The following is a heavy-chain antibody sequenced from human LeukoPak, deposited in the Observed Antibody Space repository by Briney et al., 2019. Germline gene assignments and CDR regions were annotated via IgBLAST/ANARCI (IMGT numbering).Heavy chain of an antibody. J-gene: IGHJ6*02. CDR1: GFTFSSYW. D-gene: IGHD5-24*01. CDR2: INSDGSST. V-gene: IGHV3-74*01. CDR3: AREGVEMATNTLEGMDV. Sequence: GGSLRLSCAASGFTFSSYWMHWVRQAPGKGLVWVSRINSDGSSTSYADSVKGRFTISRDNSKNTLYLQMNSLRADDTAVYYCAREGVEMATNTLEGMDVWGQGTTVTVSS.